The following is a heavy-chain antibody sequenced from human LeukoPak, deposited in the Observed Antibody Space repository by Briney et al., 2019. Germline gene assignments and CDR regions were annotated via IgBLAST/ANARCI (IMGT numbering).Heavy chain of an antibody. J-gene: IGHJ4*02. Sequence: ASVKVSCKASGYTFTGYYYIHWVRQAPGQGLEWMGWINPNSAGANYAQKFQGRVTMTRDTSINTVYMELSRLRSNDTAMYYCARGVSSRVGLRSYFDYWGQGTLVTVSS. D-gene: IGHD3-3*01. V-gene: IGHV1-2*02. CDR2: INPNSAGA. CDR1: GYTFTGYYY. CDR3: ARGVSSRVGLRSYFDY.